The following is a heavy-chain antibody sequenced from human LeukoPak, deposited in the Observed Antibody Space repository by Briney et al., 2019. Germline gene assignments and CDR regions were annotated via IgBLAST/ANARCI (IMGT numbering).Heavy chain of an antibody. Sequence: GASVTVSCKASGYTFTSYGISWVRQAPGQGLEWMGWISAYNGNTNYAQKLQGRVTMTTDTSTSTAYMELRSLGSDDTAVYYCARDMGDIVVVPAASGYWGQGTLVTVSS. CDR3: ARDMGDIVVVPAASGY. D-gene: IGHD2-2*01. J-gene: IGHJ4*02. V-gene: IGHV1-18*04. CDR2: ISAYNGNT. CDR1: GYTFTSYG.